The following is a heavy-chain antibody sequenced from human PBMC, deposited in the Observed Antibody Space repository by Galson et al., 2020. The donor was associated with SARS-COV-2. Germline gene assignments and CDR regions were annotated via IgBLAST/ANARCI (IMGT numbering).Heavy chain of an antibody. D-gene: IGHD3-10*01. CDR3: VRDVVRGFNPREAFFDY. Sequence: ETSETLSLTCTVSGGSISSGGYYWNWIRQHPGKGLEWVGYIYYSGSTYYTYYNPSLKSRVTISMDTSKNQFSLDLNSVTAADTAVYYCVRDVVRGFNPREAFFDYWGQGTLVTVSS. CDR2: IYYSGST. J-gene: IGHJ4*02. V-gene: IGHV4-31*03. CDR1: GGSISSGGYY.